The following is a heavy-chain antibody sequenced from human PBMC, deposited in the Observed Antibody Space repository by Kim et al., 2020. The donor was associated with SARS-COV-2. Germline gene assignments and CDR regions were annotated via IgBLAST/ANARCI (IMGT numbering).Heavy chain of an antibody. Sequence: ASVKVFYKASGYTFKSYLIHWLRQAPGQRLEWMGWFNAANDKTKHSQKFQGRVTITRDTSANTAYMDLSRLTSADTAIYYCAGDMNPTVYDYCGQVTLVT. D-gene: IGHD4-4*01. V-gene: IGHV1-3*01. CDR3: AGDMNPTVYDY. CDR1: GYTFKSYL. CDR2: FNAANDKT. J-gene: IGHJ4*02.